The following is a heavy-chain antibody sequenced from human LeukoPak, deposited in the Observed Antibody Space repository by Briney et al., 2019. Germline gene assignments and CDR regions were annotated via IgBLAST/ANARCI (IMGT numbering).Heavy chain of an antibody. CDR2: ISYDGSNK. V-gene: IGHV3-30*18. CDR3: AKDGETYYYDSSGHDI. D-gene: IGHD3-22*01. J-gene: IGHJ3*02. CDR1: GFTFSSYG. Sequence: GGSLRLSCAASGFTFSSYGMHWVRQAPGKGLEWVAVISYDGSNKYYADSVKGRLTISRDNSKNTLYLQMNSLRAEDTAVYYCAKDGETYYYDSSGHDIWGQGTMVTVSS.